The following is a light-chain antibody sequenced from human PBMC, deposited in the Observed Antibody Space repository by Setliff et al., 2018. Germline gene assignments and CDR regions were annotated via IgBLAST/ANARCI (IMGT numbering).Light chain of an antibody. CDR3: CSYADSSPVV. V-gene: IGLV2-8*01. CDR2: EVS. Sequence: QSVLTQPPSASGSPGQSVTISCTGTSSDVGGYNYVSWYQQHPGKAPKLMIYEVSKRPSGVPDRFSGSKSGNTASLTVSGLQAEDEADYYCCSYADSSPVVFGGGTK. CDR1: SSDVGGYNY. J-gene: IGLJ2*01.